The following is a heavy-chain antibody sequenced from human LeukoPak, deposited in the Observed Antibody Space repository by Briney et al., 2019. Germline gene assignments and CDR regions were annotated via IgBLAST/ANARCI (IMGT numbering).Heavy chain of an antibody. D-gene: IGHD3-3*01. J-gene: IGHJ6*02. Sequence: GGSLRLSCAASGFTFSSYSMNWVRQAPGKGLEWVSSISSSSSYIYYADSVKGRFTISRDNAKNSLYLQMNSLRAEDKAVYYCERPVKGDFWSGYAHYYYYGMDVWGQGTTVTVSS. CDR3: ERPVKGDFWSGYAHYYYYGMDV. V-gene: IGHV3-21*01. CDR1: GFTFSSYS. CDR2: ISSSSSYI.